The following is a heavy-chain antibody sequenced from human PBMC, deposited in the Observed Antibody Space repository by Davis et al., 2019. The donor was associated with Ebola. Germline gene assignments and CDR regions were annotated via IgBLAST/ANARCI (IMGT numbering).Heavy chain of an antibody. CDR2: IIPIFGTA. Sequence: AASVKVSCKASGGTFSSYAISWVRQAPGQGLEWMGGIIPIFGTANYAQKFQGRVTITADESTSTAYMELSSLRSEDTAVYYCARDRTGYYGMDVWGQGTTVTVS. V-gene: IGHV1-69*13. CDR1: GGTFSSYA. J-gene: IGHJ6*02. D-gene: IGHD1-1*01. CDR3: ARDRTGYYGMDV.